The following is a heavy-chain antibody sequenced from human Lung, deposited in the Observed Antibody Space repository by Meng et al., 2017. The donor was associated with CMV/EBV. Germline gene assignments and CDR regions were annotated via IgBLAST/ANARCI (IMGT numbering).Heavy chain of an antibody. V-gene: IGHV3-15*04. J-gene: IGHJ4*02. CDR3: TTDMAETITNVGGGITYFDH. Sequence: GESLKISCAASGFTFSSAWMSWVRQVPGKGLEWVGRIESYSDGGTTEYAAPVKGRFTISRDDSKKRLFLHMNSLKTEDTAVYYCTTDMAETITNVGGGITYFDHWXQGTXVTVSS. D-gene: IGHD3-3*01. CDR2: IESYSDGGTT. CDR1: GFTFSSAW.